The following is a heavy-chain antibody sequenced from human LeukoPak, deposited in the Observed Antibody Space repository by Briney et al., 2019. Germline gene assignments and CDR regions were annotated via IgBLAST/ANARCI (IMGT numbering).Heavy chain of an antibody. CDR2: INHSGST. D-gene: IGHD2-8*01. CDR3: AAMYAIAGWFDP. CDR1: GGSFSGYY. Sequence: AETLSLTCAVYGGSFSGYYWSWIRQPPGKGLEWIGEINHSGSTNYNPSLKSRVTISVDTSKNQFSLKLSSVTAADTAVYYCAAMYAIAGWFDPWGQGTLVTVSS. J-gene: IGHJ5*02. V-gene: IGHV4-34*01.